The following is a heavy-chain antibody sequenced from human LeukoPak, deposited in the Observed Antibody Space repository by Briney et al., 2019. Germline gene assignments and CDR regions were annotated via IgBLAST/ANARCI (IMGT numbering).Heavy chain of an antibody. D-gene: IGHD1-26*01. CDR2: IYYSGST. Sequence: TLSLTCTVSGGSISSHYWSWIRQPPGKGLEWIGYIYYSGSTNYNPSLKSRVTISVDTYKNQFSLKLSSVTAADTAVYYCARGEGSESYYYYYMDVWGKGTTVTVSS. J-gene: IGHJ6*03. CDR1: GGSISSHY. CDR3: ARGEGSESYYYYYMDV. V-gene: IGHV4-59*11.